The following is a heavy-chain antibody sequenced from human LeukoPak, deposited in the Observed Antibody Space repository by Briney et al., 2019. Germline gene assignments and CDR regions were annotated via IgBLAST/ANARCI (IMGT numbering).Heavy chain of an antibody. CDR1: GFTFSSNY. V-gene: IGHV3-66*02. Sequence: PGGSLRLSCAAAGFTFSSNYMSWVRQAGGKGLEWVSVIYSGGSTYYADSVKGRFTISRDNSKNTLYLQMNSLRAEDTAVYYCARTSGSYGSYYFDYWGLGTLVTVSS. J-gene: IGHJ4*02. D-gene: IGHD1-26*01. CDR2: IYSGGST. CDR3: ARTSGSYGSYYFDY.